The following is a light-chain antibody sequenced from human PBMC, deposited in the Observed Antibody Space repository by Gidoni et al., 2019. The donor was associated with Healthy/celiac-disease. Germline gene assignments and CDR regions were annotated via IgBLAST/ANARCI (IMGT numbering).Light chain of an antibody. CDR3: QQYGSSPFT. CDR2: GAS. J-gene: IGKJ4*01. V-gene: IGKV3-20*01. Sequence: DILLTQSPGTLSLSPGERATLSCRASQSVSSSYLAWYQQKPGQAPRLLIYGASSRATGIPDRFSGSGSGTDFTLTISRLEPEDFAVYYCQQYGSSPFTFGGGTKVEIK. CDR1: QSVSSSY.